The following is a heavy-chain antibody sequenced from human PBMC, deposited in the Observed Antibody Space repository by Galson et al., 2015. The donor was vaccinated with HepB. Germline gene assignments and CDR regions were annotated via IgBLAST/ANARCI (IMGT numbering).Heavy chain of an antibody. CDR3: ARDHWAWGITMVRGVLFDL. V-gene: IGHV3-21*01. CDR2: ISSSSRYI. CDR1: GFTLSSYS. D-gene: IGHD3-10*01. J-gene: IGHJ2*01. Sequence: SLRLSCAASGFTLSSYSMNWVRQAPGKGLEWVSYISSSSRYIYYADSVKGRFTISRDNAKNSLYLQMNSLRAEDTAVYYCARDHWAWGITMVRGVLFDLWGRGTLVTVSS.